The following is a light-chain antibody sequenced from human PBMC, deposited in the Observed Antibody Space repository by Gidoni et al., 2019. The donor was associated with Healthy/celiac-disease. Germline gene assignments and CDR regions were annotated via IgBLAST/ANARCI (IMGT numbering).Light chain of an antibody. V-gene: IGKV3-15*01. CDR3: QQYNNWPPWT. CDR1: QCVSSN. J-gene: IGKJ1*01. Sequence: EIVMTQSPVTLSVSPGERATLSCRASQCVSSNLAWYQQKPGQAPRLLIYGASTRATGIPARFSGSGSGTEFTLTISSLQSEDFAVYYCQQYNNWPPWTFGQGTKVEIK. CDR2: GAS.